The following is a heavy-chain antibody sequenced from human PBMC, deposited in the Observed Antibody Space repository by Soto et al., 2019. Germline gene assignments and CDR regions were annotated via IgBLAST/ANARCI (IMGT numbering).Heavy chain of an antibody. D-gene: IGHD5-18*01. Sequence: GGSLRLSCAASGFTFSSYGMHWVRQAPGKGLEWVAVISYDGSNKYYADSVKGRFTISRDNFKNTLYLQMNSLRAEDTAVYYCAKDEGSWIQLWPHYYYGMDVWGQGTTVTVSS. CDR1: GFTFSSYG. J-gene: IGHJ6*02. CDR3: AKDEGSWIQLWPHYYYGMDV. CDR2: ISYDGSNK. V-gene: IGHV3-30*18.